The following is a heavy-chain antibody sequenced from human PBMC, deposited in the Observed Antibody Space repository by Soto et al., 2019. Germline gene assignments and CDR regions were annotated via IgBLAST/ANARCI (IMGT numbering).Heavy chain of an antibody. V-gene: IGHV3-30*18. Sequence: QVQLVESGGGVVQPGRSLRLSCAASGVTFSSYGMSWVRQAPGKGLESVAVISFDGSKKYYGDSGKGRFTISRDKPKKTLYLQMNSLRAEDTAVYYCAKDLSATHIYGYQRRDFDYWGQGTLVTVSS. CDR1: GVTFSSYG. J-gene: IGHJ4*02. D-gene: IGHD5-18*01. CDR2: ISFDGSKK. CDR3: AKDLSATHIYGYQRRDFDY.